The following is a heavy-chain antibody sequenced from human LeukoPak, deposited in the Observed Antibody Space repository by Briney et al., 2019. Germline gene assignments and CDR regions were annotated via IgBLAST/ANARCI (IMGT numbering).Heavy chain of an antibody. J-gene: IGHJ5*02. V-gene: IGHV1-18*04. D-gene: IGHD2-2*01. Sequence: GASVKVSCKASGYTFTSYGISWVRQAPGQGLEWMGRISAYNGNTNYAQKLQGRVTMTTDTSTSTAYMELRSLRSDDTAVYYCARARLGYCSSTSCYAGWFDPWGQGTLVTVSS. CDR2: ISAYNGNT. CDR3: ARARLGYCSSTSCYAGWFDP. CDR1: GYTFTSYG.